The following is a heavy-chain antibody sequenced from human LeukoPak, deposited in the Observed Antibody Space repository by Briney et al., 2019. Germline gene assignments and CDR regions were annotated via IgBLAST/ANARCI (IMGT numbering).Heavy chain of an antibody. V-gene: IGHV3-48*03. D-gene: IGHD2-15*01. CDR3: ARDHGLVAEPAFDV. J-gene: IGHJ3*01. Sequence: PGGSRRLSCAASGFTFSTYEMNWVRQAPGKGLEWVSFISSDGYSIYYADSVKGRFTISRDNAKNSLYLQMNSLRAEDTAVYYCARDHGLVAEPAFDVWGQGTMVTVSS. CDR1: GFTFSTYE. CDR2: ISSDGYSI.